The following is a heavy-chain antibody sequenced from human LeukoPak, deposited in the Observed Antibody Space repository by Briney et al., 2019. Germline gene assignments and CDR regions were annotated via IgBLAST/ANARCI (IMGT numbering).Heavy chain of an antibody. V-gene: IGHV4-39*01. J-gene: IGHJ1*01. D-gene: IGHD3-10*01. CDR3: ARLFPLWFGELLSTEYFQH. CDR1: GGSMSSSSYY. CDR2: IYYSGST. Sequence: SETLSLTCTVSGGSMSSSSYYWGWIRQPPGKGLEWIGSIYYSGSTYYNPSLKSRVTISVDTSKNQFSLKLSSVTAADTAVYYCARLFPLWFGELLSTEYFQHWGQGTLVTVSS.